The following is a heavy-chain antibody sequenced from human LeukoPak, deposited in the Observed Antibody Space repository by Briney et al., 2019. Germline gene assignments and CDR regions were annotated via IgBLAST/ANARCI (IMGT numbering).Heavy chain of an antibody. V-gene: IGHV3-21*01. CDR1: GFTFSSYN. CDR3: AREITIFGVARPDAFDI. J-gene: IGHJ3*02. Sequence: PGGSLRLSCVASGFTFSSYNMNWVRQGPGKGLEWVSSISSRSSYKYYVDSVKDRFSISRDNAKKSLYLQMNSLRVEDTAVYYCAREITIFGVARPDAFDIWGQGTMVTVSS. D-gene: IGHD3-3*01. CDR2: ISSRSSYK.